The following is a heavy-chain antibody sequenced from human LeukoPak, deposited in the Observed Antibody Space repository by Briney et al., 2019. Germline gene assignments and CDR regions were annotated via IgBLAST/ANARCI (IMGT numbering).Heavy chain of an antibody. CDR2: ISSSSSYI. V-gene: IGHV3-21*01. Sequence: GGSLRLSCAASGFTFSSYSMNWVRQAPGKGLEWVSSISSSSSYIYYADSAKGRFTISRDNAKNSLYLQMNSLRAGDTAVYYCARVRIRDDVFDIWGQGTMVTVSS. D-gene: IGHD2-21*01. CDR1: GFTFSSYS. CDR3: ARVRIRDDVFDI. J-gene: IGHJ3*02.